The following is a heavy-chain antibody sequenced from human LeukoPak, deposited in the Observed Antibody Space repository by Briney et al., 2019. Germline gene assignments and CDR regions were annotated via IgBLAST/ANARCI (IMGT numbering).Heavy chain of an antibody. CDR1: GGTFSSYA. D-gene: IGHD6-19*01. V-gene: IGHV1-69*06. CDR3: ARAVPEGYSSGWYGGAFDY. J-gene: IGHJ4*02. CDR2: IIPIFGTA. Sequence: PGSPVKVSCKASGGTFSSYAISWVRQAPGQGLEWMGGIIPIFGTANYAQKFQGRVTITADKSTSTAYMELSSLRSEDTAVYYCARAVPEGYSSGWYGGAFDYWGQGTLVTVSS.